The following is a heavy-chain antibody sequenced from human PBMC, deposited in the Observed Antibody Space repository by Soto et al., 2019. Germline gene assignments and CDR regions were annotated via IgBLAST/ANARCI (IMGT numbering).Heavy chain of an antibody. V-gene: IGHV1-3*05. CDR2: INAGNGNS. CDR1: GYTFTSYA. J-gene: IGHJ4*02. CDR3: ARAVAVPADFDY. D-gene: IGHD6-19*01. Sequence: QVQLVQSGAEEKKPGASVKVSCKASGYTFTSYAMHWVRQAPGQRLGWMGWINAGNGNSKYSQKFQGRVTITRDTSASTAYMELSSLRAEDTAVYYCARAVAVPADFDYWGQGTLVTVSS.